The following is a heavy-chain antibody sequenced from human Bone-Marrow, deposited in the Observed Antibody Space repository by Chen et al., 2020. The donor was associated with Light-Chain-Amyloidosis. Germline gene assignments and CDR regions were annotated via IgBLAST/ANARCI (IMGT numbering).Heavy chain of an antibody. CDR3: SRDAVAPGDTDY. Sequence: QLVESGGSLVQPGGSLRLSCAASGFTFTTYGMNWVRQAPGKGLEWVSYISAGGDSMYDADSVKGRFTVSRDDARNSLFLQMNSLRAEDTAVYYWSRDAVAPGDTDYWGQGTLVTVSS. CDR1: GFTFTTYG. D-gene: IGHD1-1*01. J-gene: IGHJ4*02. CDR2: ISAGGDSM. V-gene: IGHV3-48*03.